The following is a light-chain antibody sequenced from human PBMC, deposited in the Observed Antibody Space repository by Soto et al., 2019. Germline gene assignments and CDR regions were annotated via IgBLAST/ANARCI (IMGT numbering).Light chain of an antibody. Sequence: QSVLTRPASVSGSPGQWITISCTGTSSDVGGYNYVSWYQQHPGKAPKFMIYDVSNRPSGVSNRFSGSKSGNTASLTISGLQAEDEADYYCSSYTTSNARQIVFGTGTKVTVL. CDR3: SSYTTSNARQIV. CDR1: SSDVGGYNY. V-gene: IGLV2-14*01. CDR2: DVS. J-gene: IGLJ1*01.